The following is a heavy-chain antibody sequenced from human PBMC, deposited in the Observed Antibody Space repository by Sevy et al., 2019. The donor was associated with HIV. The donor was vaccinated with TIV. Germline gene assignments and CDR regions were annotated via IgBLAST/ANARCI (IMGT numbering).Heavy chain of an antibody. CDR1: GYTFTSYY. CDR2: INPSGGST. Sequence: ASVKVSCKASGYTFTSYYIHWVRQAPGQGLEWVGIINPSGGSTSYPQKFQGRVTLTRDTSTNTVYMELSSLKSEDTAVYYCARDPWSDGDYWGQGTLVTISS. CDR3: ARDPWSDGDY. J-gene: IGHJ4*02. V-gene: IGHV1-46*01. D-gene: IGHD2-8*02.